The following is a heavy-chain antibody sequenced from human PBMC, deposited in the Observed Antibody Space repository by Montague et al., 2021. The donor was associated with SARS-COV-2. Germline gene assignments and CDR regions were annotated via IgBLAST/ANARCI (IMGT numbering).Heavy chain of an antibody. V-gene: IGHV4-59*01. CDR1: GDSMNNYY. Sequence: SETLSLTCTVSGDSMNNYYWSWVRQPPGKGLEWIGYINYSGSTNYNPSLQSRVTISVDTSKNQFSLKLSSVTAADTAVYYCARGGYYDYAFDIWGQGTMVTVSS. J-gene: IGHJ3*02. CDR3: ARGGYYDYAFDI. D-gene: IGHD3-22*01. CDR2: INYSGST.